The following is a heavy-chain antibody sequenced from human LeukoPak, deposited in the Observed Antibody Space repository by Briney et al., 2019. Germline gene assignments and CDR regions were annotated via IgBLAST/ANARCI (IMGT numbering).Heavy chain of an antibody. CDR1: GYSLSSGYY. J-gene: IGHJ5*01. V-gene: IGHV4-38-2*02. Sequence: PSDTLSLTCTVSGYSLSSGYYWGWIRQPPGKGLEWIGSIYHSGSTYYNPSLKSRVTISVDTSKNQFSLKLSSVTAADTAVYYCARDRRGFDWFDYWGQGTLVTVSS. D-gene: IGHD3-10*01. CDR2: IYHSGST. CDR3: ARDRRGFDWFDY.